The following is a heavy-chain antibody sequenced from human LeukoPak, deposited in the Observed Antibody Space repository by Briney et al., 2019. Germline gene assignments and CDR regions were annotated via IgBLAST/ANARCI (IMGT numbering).Heavy chain of an antibody. CDR1: GGSFSEYS. D-gene: IGHD3-16*01. Sequence: SETQSLTCAVYGGSFSEYSWSWIRQPPGKGLEWIGNIYYSGTTNYNPSLKSRVTISTDTSRNQVSLRLSSVTAADTAVYYCAGGRWFDPWGQGALVTVSS. J-gene: IGHJ5*02. CDR3: AGGRWFDP. CDR2: IYYSGTT. V-gene: IGHV4-59*01.